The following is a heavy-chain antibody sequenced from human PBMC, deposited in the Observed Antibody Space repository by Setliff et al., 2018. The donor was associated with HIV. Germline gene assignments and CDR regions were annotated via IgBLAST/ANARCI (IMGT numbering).Heavy chain of an antibody. CDR3: ARDSGGWYPTGDYYYYYMDV. Sequence: GGSLRLSCAASGFTFSSYSMNWVRQAPGKGLEWVSYISSGSSTIYYADSVKGRFTISRDNAKNSLYLQMNSLRAEDTAVYYCARDSGGWYPTGDYYYYYMDVWGKGTTVT. CDR1: GFTFSSYS. CDR2: ISSGSSTI. V-gene: IGHV3-48*01. J-gene: IGHJ6*03. D-gene: IGHD6-19*01.